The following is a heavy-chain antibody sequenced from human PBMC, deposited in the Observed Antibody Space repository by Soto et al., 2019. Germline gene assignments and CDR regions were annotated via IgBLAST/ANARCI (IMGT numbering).Heavy chain of an antibody. J-gene: IGHJ3*02. CDR3: ARITRSVDIVATIDPDAFDI. Sequence: ASVKVSCKASGYTFTGYYMHWVRQAPGQGLEWMGWMNPNSGNTGYAQKFQGRVTMTRNTSISTAYMELSSLRSEDTAVYYCARITRSVDIVATIDPDAFDIWGQGTMVTVS. CDR2: MNPNSGNT. CDR1: GYTFTGYY. D-gene: IGHD5-12*01. V-gene: IGHV1-8*02.